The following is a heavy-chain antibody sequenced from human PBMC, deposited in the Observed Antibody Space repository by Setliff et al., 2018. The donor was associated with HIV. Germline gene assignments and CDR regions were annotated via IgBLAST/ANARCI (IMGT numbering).Heavy chain of an antibody. CDR1: GNSFSNHW. CDR2: IDPSDSYT. Sequence: PGESLKISCKGSGNSFSNHWISWVRQVPGQGLEWMGNIDPSDSYTHYSPSFQGHVTISADKSISTVYLLWSSLKASDTAIYYCARVEGSLRGYFDWTYYFDYWGQGTLVTVSS. D-gene: IGHD3-9*01. V-gene: IGHV5-10-1*01. J-gene: IGHJ4*02. CDR3: ARVEGSLRGYFDWTYYFDY.